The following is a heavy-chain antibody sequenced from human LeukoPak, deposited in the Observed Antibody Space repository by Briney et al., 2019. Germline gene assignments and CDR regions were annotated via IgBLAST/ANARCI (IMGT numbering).Heavy chain of an antibody. J-gene: IGHJ4*02. D-gene: IGHD3-16*02. Sequence: GGSLRLSCAASGFTSSSYGMHWVRQAPGEGLEWVAVISYDGSNKYYADSVKGRFTISRDNSKNTLYLQMNSLRAEDTAVYYCAKEGSGSYRPFDYWGQGTLVTVSS. CDR2: ISYDGSNK. V-gene: IGHV3-30*18. CDR1: GFTSSSYG. CDR3: AKEGSGSYRPFDY.